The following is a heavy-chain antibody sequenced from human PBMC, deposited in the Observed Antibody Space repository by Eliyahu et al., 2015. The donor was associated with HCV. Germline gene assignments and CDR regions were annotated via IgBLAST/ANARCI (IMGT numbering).Heavy chain of an antibody. D-gene: IGHD2-2*02. J-gene: IGHJ5*02. CDR2: IFSNDEK. CDR3: ARITHCSSTSCYTGDNWFDP. Sequence: QVTLKESGPVLVKPTETLTLXCTVSGFSXSNARMGVSWIRQPPRKALEWLAHIFSNDEKSYSTSLKSRLTISKDTSKSQVVLTMTNMDPVDTATYYCARITHCSSTSCYTGDNWFDPWGQGTLVTVSS. V-gene: IGHV2-26*01. CDR1: GFSXSNARMG.